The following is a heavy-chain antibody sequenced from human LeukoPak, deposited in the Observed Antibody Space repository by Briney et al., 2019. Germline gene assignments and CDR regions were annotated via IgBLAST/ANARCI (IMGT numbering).Heavy chain of an antibody. D-gene: IGHD2-2*01. J-gene: IGHJ4*02. CDR3: ARGWASSWYYDF. CDR2: TYDSGSS. CDR1: GGSMRNYY. V-gene: IGHV4-59*01. Sequence: SETLSLTCAVSGGSMRNYYWRWIRHPPGKGLEWVGYTYDSGSSSYNPSLRSRFSISIDTSKNQFSLNLSSVTAADTAVYYCARGWASSWYYDFWGQGTLVTASS.